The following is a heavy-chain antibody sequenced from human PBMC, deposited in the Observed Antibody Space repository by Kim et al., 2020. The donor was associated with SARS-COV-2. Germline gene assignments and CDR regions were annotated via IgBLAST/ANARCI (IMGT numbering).Heavy chain of an antibody. CDR3: ARIDSSGYYPRGGGDY. Sequence: ASVKVSCKASGYTFTSYGITWVRQAPGQGLEWMGWISAYNGNTNYAQKLQGRVTMTTDTSTSTAYMELRSLRSDDTAVYYCARIDSSGYYPRGGGDYWGQGTLVTVSS. CDR1: GYTFTSYG. J-gene: IGHJ4*02. CDR2: ISAYNGNT. V-gene: IGHV1-18*04. D-gene: IGHD3-22*01.